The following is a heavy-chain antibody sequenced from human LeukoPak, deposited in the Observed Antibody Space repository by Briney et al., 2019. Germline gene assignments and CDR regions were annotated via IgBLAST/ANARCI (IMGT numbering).Heavy chain of an antibody. CDR1: GGSISSGGYS. Sequence: SETLSLTCAVSGGSISSGGYSWSWIRQPPGKGLEWIGYIYHSGSTYYNPSLKSRVTISVDRSKNQFSLKLSSVTAADTAVYYCAGENWNYGTFDYWGQGTLVTVSS. J-gene: IGHJ4*02. V-gene: IGHV4-30-2*01. CDR2: IYHSGST. CDR3: AGENWNYGTFDY. D-gene: IGHD1-7*01.